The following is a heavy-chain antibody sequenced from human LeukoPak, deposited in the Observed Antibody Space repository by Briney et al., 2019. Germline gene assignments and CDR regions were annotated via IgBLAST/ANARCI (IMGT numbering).Heavy chain of an antibody. CDR2: IYHSGST. V-gene: IGHV4-4*02. J-gene: IGHJ4*02. D-gene: IGHD1-26*01. CDR1: GGSISSSNW. CDR3: ARSTSGSYGY. Sequence: SETLSLTCAVSGGSISSSNWWSWVRQPPGKGLEWIGEIYHSGSTNYNPSLKSRVTISVDTSKNQFSLKLSSVTAADTAVYYCARSTSGSYGYWGQGTLVTVSS.